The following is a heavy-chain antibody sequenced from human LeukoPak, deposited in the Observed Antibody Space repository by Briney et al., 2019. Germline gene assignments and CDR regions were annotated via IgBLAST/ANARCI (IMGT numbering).Heavy chain of an antibody. J-gene: IGHJ4*02. V-gene: IGHV4-59*08. CDR1: GGSISSYY. Sequence: SETLSLTCTVSGGSISSYYWSWIRQPPGKGLEWIGYISYGGATSYNPSLKRRVTISVDSPKNRFSLRLSSLTAADTALYYSARRGGTLDYFDYWGPGSLVTVSS. CDR3: ARRGGTLDYFDY. CDR2: ISYGGAT. D-gene: IGHD1-26*01.